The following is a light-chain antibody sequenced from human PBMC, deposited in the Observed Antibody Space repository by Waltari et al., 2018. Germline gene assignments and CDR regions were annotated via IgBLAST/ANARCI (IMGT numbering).Light chain of an antibody. CDR1: SSDVGGYNY. CDR3: SSYTSSSTLYV. Sequence: QSALPQPASVSGSPGQSITISCTGTSSDVGGYNYVSWYQQYPGKAPKLIIYDVSNRPSGISHRFSGSKSGNTASLTISGLQAEDEGDYYCSSYTSSSTLYVFGSGTKVTVL. J-gene: IGLJ1*01. CDR2: DVS. V-gene: IGLV2-14*03.